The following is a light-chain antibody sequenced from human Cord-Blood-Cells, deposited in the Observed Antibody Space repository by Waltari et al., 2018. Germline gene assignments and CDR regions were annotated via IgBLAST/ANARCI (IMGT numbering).Light chain of an antibody. J-gene: IGKJ4*01. CDR3: QQSYSTPQT. CDR2: AAS. V-gene: IGKV1-39*01. CDR1: HSISSY. Sequence: QMTQPPSSVSASVGATVTITCRASHSISSYLNWYQQKPGKAPKLLIYAASSFQSGVPSRFSGSGSGTDFTLTISSLQPGDFATYYCQQSYSTPQTFGGGTKVEIK.